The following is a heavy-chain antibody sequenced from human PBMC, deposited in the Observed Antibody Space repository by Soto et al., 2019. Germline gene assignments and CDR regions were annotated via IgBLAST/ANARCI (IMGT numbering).Heavy chain of an antibody. J-gene: IGHJ4*02. D-gene: IGHD5-18*01. CDR2: TYYSGST. V-gene: IGHV4-59*01. Sequence: PSETLSLTCTVSGGSISSYYWSWIRQPPGKGLEWIGYTYYSGSTNYNPSLKSRVTMSLDTSKNQFSLKLTSVTAADTAVYYCARVRGVDTAMVDFDYWGQGTLVTVSS. CDR1: GGSISSYY. CDR3: ARVRGVDTAMVDFDY.